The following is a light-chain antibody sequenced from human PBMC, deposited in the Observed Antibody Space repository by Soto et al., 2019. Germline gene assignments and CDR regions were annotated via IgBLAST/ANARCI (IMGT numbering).Light chain of an antibody. J-gene: IGLJ3*02. CDR1: SSNIGNNA. CDR3: AAWDDSLNAWV. CDR2: RDD. V-gene: IGLV1-36*01. Sequence: QSVLTQPPSVSEAPRQRVTISCSGSSSNIGNNAVNWYRQLPGKAPKLLIYRDDLLPSGVSDRFSGSKSGTSASLAISGLQSEDEADYFCAAWDDSLNAWVFGGVTKLTVL.